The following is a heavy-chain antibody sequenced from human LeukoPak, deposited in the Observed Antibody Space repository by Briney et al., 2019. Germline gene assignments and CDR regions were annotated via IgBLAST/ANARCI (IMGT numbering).Heavy chain of an antibody. J-gene: IGHJ4*02. CDR3: ASDFTGRDDY. CDR2: MNTDGSRT. D-gene: IGHD2-8*02. CDR1: GFTFSSYW. V-gene: IGHV3-74*01. Sequence: GGSLRLSCAASGFTFSSYWMHRVRQAPGKGLVWVPRMNTDGSRTDYADSVRGRFTISRDNAWNTLYLQMNSLGVEDTAVYFCASDFTGRDDYWGQGTLVTVSS.